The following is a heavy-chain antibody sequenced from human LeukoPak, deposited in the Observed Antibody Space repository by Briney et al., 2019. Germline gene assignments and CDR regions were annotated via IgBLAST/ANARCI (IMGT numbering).Heavy chain of an antibody. D-gene: IGHD6-13*01. CDR2: IYYSGST. V-gene: IGHV4-61*01. CDR1: GGSVSSGSYY. Sequence: SETLSLTCTVSGGSVSSGSYYWSWIRQPPGKGLEWIGYIYYSGSTNYNPSLKSRVTISVDTSKNQFPLKLSSVTAADTAVYYCARAIAAAGFDYWGQGTLVTVSS. J-gene: IGHJ4*02. CDR3: ARAIAAAGFDY.